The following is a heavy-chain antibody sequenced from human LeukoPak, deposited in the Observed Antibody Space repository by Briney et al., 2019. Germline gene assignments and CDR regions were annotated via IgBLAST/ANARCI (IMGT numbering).Heavy chain of an antibody. V-gene: IGHV5-10-1*01. CDR1: GYSFTSYW. CDR2: VDLSDSYT. J-gene: IGHJ5*02. D-gene: IGHD1-14*01. CDR3: ARVTTPGP. Sequence: GEYLKISCKGSGYSFTSYWISWVRQVPGKGLEWMGRVDLSDSYTNYSPSFQGHVTMSADKSASPAYLQWSSLKASDTAMYYCARVTTPGPWGQGTLVTVSS.